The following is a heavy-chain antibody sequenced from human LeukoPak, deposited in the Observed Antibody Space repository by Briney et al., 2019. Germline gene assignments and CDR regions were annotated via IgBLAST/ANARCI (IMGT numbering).Heavy chain of an antibody. D-gene: IGHD3-22*01. CDR3: ARGIPEYYDSSGYYSTVAFDI. CDR1: GGSFSGYY. J-gene: IGHJ3*02. V-gene: IGHV4-34*01. CDR2: INHSGST. Sequence: PSETLSLTCAVYGGSFSGYYWSWIRQPPGKGLEWIGEINHSGSTNYNPSLKSRVTISVDTSKNQFSLKLSSVTAADTAVYYCARGIPEYYDSSGYYSTVAFDIWGQGTMVTVSS.